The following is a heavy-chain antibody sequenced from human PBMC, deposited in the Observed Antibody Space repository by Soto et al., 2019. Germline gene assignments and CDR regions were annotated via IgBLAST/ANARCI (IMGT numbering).Heavy chain of an antibody. CDR3: ARAPITIFGVARRYGMDV. J-gene: IGHJ6*02. Sequence: VQLQQWGAGLLKPSETLSLTCAVYGGSFSGYYWSWIRQPPGKGLEWIGEINHSGSTNYNPSLKSRVTISVDTSKNQFSLKLSSVTAADTAVYYCARAPITIFGVARRYGMDVWGQGTTVTVSS. D-gene: IGHD3-3*01. CDR2: INHSGST. V-gene: IGHV4-34*01. CDR1: GGSFSGYY.